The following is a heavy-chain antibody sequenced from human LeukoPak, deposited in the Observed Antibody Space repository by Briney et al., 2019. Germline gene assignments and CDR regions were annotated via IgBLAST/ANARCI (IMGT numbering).Heavy chain of an antibody. CDR1: GYTFTTYD. CDR3: TRRRGYSHQLDDWYFDL. Sequence: GASVKVSCKASGYTFTTYDINWVRQATGQGLEWMGWMNPKSGNTGYAQKFQGRVTMTRDTSITTAYMELSSLGSEDTAVYYCTRRRGYSHQLDDWYFDLWGRGTLVIASS. CDR2: MNPKSGNT. V-gene: IGHV1-8*01. J-gene: IGHJ2*01. D-gene: IGHD5-18*01.